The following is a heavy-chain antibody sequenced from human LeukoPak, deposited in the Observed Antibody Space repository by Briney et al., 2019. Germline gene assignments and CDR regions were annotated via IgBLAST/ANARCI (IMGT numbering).Heavy chain of an antibody. CDR1: GGTFSSYA. D-gene: IGHD6-13*01. CDR2: IIPIFGTA. J-gene: IGHJ4*02. V-gene: IGHV1-69*01. Sequence: SVKVSCKASGGTFSSYAISWVRQAPGQGLEWMEGIIPIFGTANYAQKFQGRVTITAEESTSTAYMELSSLRSEDTAVYYCARAAAGTGRPYYFDSWGQGTLVTVSS. CDR3: ARAAAGTGRPYYFDS.